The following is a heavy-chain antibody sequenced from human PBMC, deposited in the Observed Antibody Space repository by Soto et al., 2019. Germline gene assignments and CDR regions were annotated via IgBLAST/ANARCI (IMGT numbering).Heavy chain of an antibody. CDR1: GFSLSTSGVG. V-gene: IGHV2-5*02. D-gene: IGHD3-22*01. CDR3: AHGHYYDSSGEVGAFDI. CDR2: IYWDDDK. J-gene: IGHJ3*02. Sequence: QFTLKESGPTLVKPTQTLTLTCTFSGFSLSTSGVGVVWIRQPPGKALEWLALIYWDDDKRYSPSLKSRLTITKDTSKNQVVLTMTNMDPVDTATYYCAHGHYYDSSGEVGAFDIWGQGTMVTVSS.